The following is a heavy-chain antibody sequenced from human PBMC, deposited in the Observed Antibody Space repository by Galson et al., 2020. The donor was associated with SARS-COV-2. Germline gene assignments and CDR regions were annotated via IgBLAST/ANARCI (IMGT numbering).Heavy chain of an antibody. CDR1: GYTFTGYY. J-gene: IGHJ5*02. Sequence: ASVKVSCKASGYTFTGYYMHWVRQAPGQGLEWMGWINPNSGGTNYAQKFQGRVTMTRDTSISTAYMELSRLRSDDTAVYYCARVVITMVRGVMRRDNWFDPWGQGTLVTVSS. CDR2: INPNSGGT. V-gene: IGHV1-2*02. CDR3: ARVVITMVRGVMRRDNWFDP. D-gene: IGHD3-10*01.